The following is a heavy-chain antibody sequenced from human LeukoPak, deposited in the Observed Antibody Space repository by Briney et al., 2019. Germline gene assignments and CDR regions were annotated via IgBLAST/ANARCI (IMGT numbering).Heavy chain of an antibody. Sequence: PSQTLSLTCTVSGGSISSGSYYWSWIRQPAGKGLEWIGRIYTSGSTNYNPSLKSRVTISVDTSKNQFSLKLSSVTAADTAVYYCARDLIGYYYDSSGYYWDYWGQGTLVTVSS. J-gene: IGHJ4*02. CDR2: IYTSGST. D-gene: IGHD3-22*01. V-gene: IGHV4-61*02. CDR3: ARDLIGYYYDSSGYYWDY. CDR1: GGSISSGSYY.